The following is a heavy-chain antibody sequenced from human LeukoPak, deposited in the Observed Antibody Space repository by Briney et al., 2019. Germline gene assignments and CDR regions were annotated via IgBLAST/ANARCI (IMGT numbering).Heavy chain of an antibody. D-gene: IGHD3-9*01. J-gene: IGHJ4*02. CDR3: ARVSRPYYDILTGYSDFDY. CDR2: INPNSGGT. V-gene: IGHV1-2*02. CDR1: GYTFTGYY. Sequence: ASVKVSCKASGYTFTGYYMHWVRQAPGQGLEWMGWINPNSGGTNYAQKFQGRVTMTRDTSISTAYMELSRLRSDDTAVYYCARVSRPYYDILTGYSDFDYWGQGTLVTVSS.